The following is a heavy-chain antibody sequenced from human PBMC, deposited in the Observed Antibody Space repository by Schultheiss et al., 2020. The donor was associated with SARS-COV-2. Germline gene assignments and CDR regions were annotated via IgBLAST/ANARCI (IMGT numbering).Heavy chain of an antibody. CDR3: TRLGRQTSASYPDY. J-gene: IGHJ4*02. CDR2: IYYSGST. V-gene: IGHV4-59*08. Sequence: SETLSLTCTVSGDSITTFYWSWIRQPPGKGLEWIGYIYYSGSTNYNPSLKSRVTISVDTSKNQFSLKLSSVTVADTAVYYCTRLGRQTSASYPDYWGQGTLVTVSS. CDR1: GDSITTFY. D-gene: IGHD2-2*01.